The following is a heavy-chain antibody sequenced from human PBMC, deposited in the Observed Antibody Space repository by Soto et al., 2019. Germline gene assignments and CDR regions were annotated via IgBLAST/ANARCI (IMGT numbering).Heavy chain of an antibody. V-gene: IGHV1-69*13. CDR1: GGTFSSYA. CDR2: IIPIVGTA. D-gene: IGHD6-19*01. Sequence: ASVKVSCKASGGTFSSYAISWVRRAPGQGLEWMGGIIPIVGTANYAQKFQGRVAITADESTSTAYMELSSLRSEDTAVYYCARVHGYSSGWYVRRHYYYYGMDVWGQGTTVTVSS. J-gene: IGHJ6*02. CDR3: ARVHGYSSGWYVRRHYYYYGMDV.